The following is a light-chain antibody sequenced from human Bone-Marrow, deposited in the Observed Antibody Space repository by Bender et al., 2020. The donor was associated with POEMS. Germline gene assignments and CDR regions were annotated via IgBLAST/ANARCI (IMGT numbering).Light chain of an antibody. Sequence: QSVLTQPPSASGTPGQRVTISCSGGSSNIGAHAVNWYQHLPGTAPKLLIYSSHRRPSGVPDRFSGSKSGTSASLAISGVQSEDEAYYYCAAWDDSLNGWVFGGGTKLTVL. CDR2: SSH. V-gene: IGLV1-44*01. CDR1: SSNIGAHA. J-gene: IGLJ3*02. CDR3: AAWDDSLNGWV.